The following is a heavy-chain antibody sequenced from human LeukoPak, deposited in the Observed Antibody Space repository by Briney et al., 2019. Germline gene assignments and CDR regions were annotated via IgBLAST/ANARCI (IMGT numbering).Heavy chain of an antibody. Sequence: PGGSLRLSCVGSGYTFSDYAMGWVRQAPGKGLEWVSDISGASDSTHYADSVKGRFTISRDNSKNTLYLQMNSLRAEDTAAYYCATESKWLPTYWGQGTLVTVSS. D-gene: IGHD5-12*01. CDR1: GYTFSDYA. J-gene: IGHJ4*02. CDR3: ATESKWLPTY. CDR2: ISGASDST. V-gene: IGHV3-23*01.